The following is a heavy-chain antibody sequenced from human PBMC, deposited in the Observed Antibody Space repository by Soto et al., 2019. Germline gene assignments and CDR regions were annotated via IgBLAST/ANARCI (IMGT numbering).Heavy chain of an antibody. V-gene: IGHV4-59*01. Sequence: PSETLSLTCTVSGGSIGGYYWSWIRQSPGKGLEWIGYIHYSGSTNYNPSLKSRVTISVDTSKNQFSLDLSSVTAADTAVYYCARETVWSGFFEHWGQGTLVTVSS. CDR2: IHYSGST. D-gene: IGHD3-3*01. CDR3: ARETVWSGFFEH. J-gene: IGHJ4*02. CDR1: GGSIGGYY.